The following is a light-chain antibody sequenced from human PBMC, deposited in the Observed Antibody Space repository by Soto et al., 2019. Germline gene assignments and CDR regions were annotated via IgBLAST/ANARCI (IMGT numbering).Light chain of an antibody. CDR3: QQVKTYPLT. J-gene: IGKJ4*01. CDR1: QDISSH. V-gene: IGKV1-9*01. CDR2: AAS. Sequence: DIQLTQSPSFLSASVGDRVTITCRASQDISSHLAWYQQKPGKAPKLLIYAASTLQSGVPSGFGGSGSGAEFTLTITSLQPEDFATYYCQQVKTYPLTFGGGTKVEIK.